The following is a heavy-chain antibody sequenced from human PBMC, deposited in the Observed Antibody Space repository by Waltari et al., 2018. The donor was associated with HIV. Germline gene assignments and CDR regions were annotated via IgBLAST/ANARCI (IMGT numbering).Heavy chain of an antibody. Sequence: QVHLVESGGGVVQPGRSLGLSCAASGFTFNSRGVHWVRQAPGKGLAVVAFISSKGNEAYYGQSVKGRFTISRDESTNTVYLQMNSLRADDTAIYYCAKESDAFDVWGQGTMVIVSS. CDR2: ISSKGNEA. J-gene: IGHJ3*01. CDR3: AKESDAFDV. V-gene: IGHV3-30*18. CDR1: GFTFNSRG.